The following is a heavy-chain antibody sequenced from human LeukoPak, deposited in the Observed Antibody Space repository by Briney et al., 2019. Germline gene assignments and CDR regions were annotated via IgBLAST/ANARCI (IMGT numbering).Heavy chain of an antibody. CDR2: INPNSGGT. CDR1: GYTFSGYY. Sequence: GASVKVSCKASGYTFSGYYMHWVRQAPGQGLEWMGWINPNSGGTNYAQKFQGRVTMTRDTSISTAYMELSRLRSDDTAVYYCARDRYYYEGIDYPYSDAFDIWAQGTMVTVSS. V-gene: IGHV1-2*02. CDR3: ARDRYYYEGIDYPYSDAFDI. J-gene: IGHJ3*02. D-gene: IGHD3-22*01.